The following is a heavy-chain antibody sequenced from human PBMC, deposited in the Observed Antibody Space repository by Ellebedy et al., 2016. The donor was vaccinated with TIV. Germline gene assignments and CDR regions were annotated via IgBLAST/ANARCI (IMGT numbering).Heavy chain of an antibody. CDR1: GGSVTTYD. J-gene: IGHJ4*02. Sequence: MPSETLSLTCTVSGGSVTTYDWSWIRQSPGKGLEWIGYIYGSGSTNYNPSLTSRVTISADTSKNQFSLTLGPVTAADTAIYYCGSRVVAVRHFDYWGQGTLVTVSS. V-gene: IGHV4-59*08. D-gene: IGHD6-6*01. CDR3: GSRVVAVRHFDY. CDR2: IYGSGST.